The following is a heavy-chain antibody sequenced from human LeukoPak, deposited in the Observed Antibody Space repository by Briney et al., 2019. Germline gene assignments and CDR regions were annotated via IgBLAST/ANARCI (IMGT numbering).Heavy chain of an antibody. CDR1: GYTVTELS. CDR2: LDPEDGET. CDR3: ARDMDSGPDFFDY. D-gene: IGHD1-26*01. Sequence: ASVKVSCRVSGYTVTELSMHWVRQAPGKGLEWMGGLDPEDGETIYAQKFQGRVTMTEDTSTDTAYMELSSLRSDDTAVYYCARDMDSGPDFFDYWGLGTLVTVSS. V-gene: IGHV1-24*01. J-gene: IGHJ4*02.